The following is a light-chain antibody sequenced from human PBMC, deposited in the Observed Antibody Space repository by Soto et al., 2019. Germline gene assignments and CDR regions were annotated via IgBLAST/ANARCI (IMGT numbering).Light chain of an antibody. Sequence: NFMLTQPHSVSESPGKTVTISCTGSSCSIASNYVQWYQQRPGSAPTTMIFDDNQRPSGVPDRFSGSIDSSSNSASLTISGLKTEDEDDYYCQSYDSSNHVVFGGGTKVNVL. V-gene: IGLV6-57*02. J-gene: IGLJ2*01. CDR2: DDN. CDR1: SCSIASNY. CDR3: QSYDSSNHVV.